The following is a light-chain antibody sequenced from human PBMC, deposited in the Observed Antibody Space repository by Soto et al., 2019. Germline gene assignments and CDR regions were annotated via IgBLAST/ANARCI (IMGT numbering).Light chain of an antibody. Sequence: EIVLTQSPASLSLSPGERATLSCRASQSVDSYLVWYQQKPGQAPRLLILGASNRATGIPARFSGSGSGTDFTLTINSLEPGDFAVYYCQQRDSWPITFGQGTRLEIK. CDR2: GAS. V-gene: IGKV3-11*01. CDR3: QQRDSWPIT. CDR1: QSVDSY. J-gene: IGKJ5*01.